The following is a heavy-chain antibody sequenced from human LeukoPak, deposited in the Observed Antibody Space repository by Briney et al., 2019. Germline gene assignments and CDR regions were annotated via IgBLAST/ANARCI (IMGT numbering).Heavy chain of an antibody. J-gene: IGHJ6*03. CDR2: IYTFGST. Sequence: PSETLSLTCTVSGGSISTLYWSWLRQPPGKGLEWIGFIYTFGSTKYNPSLKSRVTISGDMSRRQFSLKLTSVTAADTAVYFCARQGGYCSASRCPGGLHYMDVWGKGTTVAVSS. CDR1: GGSISTLY. CDR3: ARQGGYCSASRCPGGLHYMDV. D-gene: IGHD2-15*01. V-gene: IGHV4-4*09.